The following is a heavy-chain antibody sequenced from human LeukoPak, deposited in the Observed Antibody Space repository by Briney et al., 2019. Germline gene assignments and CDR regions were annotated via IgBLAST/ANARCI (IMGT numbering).Heavy chain of an antibody. D-gene: IGHD4-23*01. CDR1: GGSISSYY. CDR3: ARVNDYGGNPRLVFFDY. J-gene: IGHJ4*02. V-gene: IGHV4-59*01. Sequence: KPSETLSLTCTVSGGSISSYYWSWIRQPPGKGLEWIGYIYYSGSTNYNPSLKSRVTISVDTSKTQFSLKLSSVTAADTAVYYCARVNDYGGNPRLVFFDYWGQGTLVTVSS. CDR2: IYYSGST.